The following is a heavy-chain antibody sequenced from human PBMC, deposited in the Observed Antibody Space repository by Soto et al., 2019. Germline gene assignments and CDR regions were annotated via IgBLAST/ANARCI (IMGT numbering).Heavy chain of an antibody. CDR3: AKSSSSSSLDYYYGMDV. CDR2: IIPIFGTA. CDR1: GGTFSSYA. V-gene: IGHV1-69*13. Sequence: SVKVSCKASGGTFSSYAISWVRQAPGQGLEWMGGIIPIFGTANYAQKFQGRVTITADESTSTAYMELSSLRSEDTAVYYCAKSSSSSSLDYYYGMDVWGQGTTVTVSS. D-gene: IGHD6-6*01. J-gene: IGHJ6*02.